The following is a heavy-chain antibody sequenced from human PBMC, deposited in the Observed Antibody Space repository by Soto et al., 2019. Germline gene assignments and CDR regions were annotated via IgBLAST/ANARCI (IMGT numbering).Heavy chain of an antibody. CDR2: IYHSGST. V-gene: IGHV4-4*02. Sequence: SETLSLTCAVSGGSISSSNWWSWVRQPPGKGLEWIGEIYHSGSTNYNPSLKSRVTISVDKSKNQFSLKLSSVTAADTAVYYCVRARGVTPDYYYYGMDVWGQGTTVTVSS. CDR1: GGSISSSNW. D-gene: IGHD3-10*01. CDR3: VRARGVTPDYYYYGMDV. J-gene: IGHJ6*02.